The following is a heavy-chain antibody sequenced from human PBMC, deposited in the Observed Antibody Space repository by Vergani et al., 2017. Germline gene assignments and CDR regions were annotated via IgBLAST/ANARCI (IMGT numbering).Heavy chain of an antibody. CDR3: TRWWYYDSISYWAY. Sequence: QVQLVQSGAAVKNPGASVKVSCKASGYTFTSYYMHWVRPAPEQGLGWMGIIKPSGGSTSYAPKFQGRVTMTRDTSTSTVYLELSSLRSEVTAVYYCTRWWYYDSISYWAYWGQGTLVTVPS. CDR1: GYTFTSYY. D-gene: IGHD3-22*01. CDR2: IKPSGGST. V-gene: IGHV1-46*03. J-gene: IGHJ4*02.